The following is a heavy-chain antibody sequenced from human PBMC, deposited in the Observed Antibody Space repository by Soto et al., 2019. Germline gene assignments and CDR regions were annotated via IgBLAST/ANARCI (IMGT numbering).Heavy chain of an antibody. V-gene: IGHV1-24*01. CDR3: ARRGQIGYSSSQAYDY. CDR1: GYTLTELS. D-gene: IGHD6-13*01. Sequence: ASVKVSCKVSGYTLTELSMHWVRQAPGKGLEWMGGFDPEDGETIYAQKFQGRVTMTEDTSTDTAYMELSSLRSEDTAVYYCARRGQIGYSSSQAYDYWGQGTLVTVSS. CDR2: FDPEDGET. J-gene: IGHJ4*02.